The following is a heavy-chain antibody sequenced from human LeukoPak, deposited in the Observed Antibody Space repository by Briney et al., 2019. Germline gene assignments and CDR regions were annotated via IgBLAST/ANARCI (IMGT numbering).Heavy chain of an antibody. V-gene: IGHV1-18*01. CDR2: ISAYNGNT. CDR3: ARDRGASSSWPYHHDY. CDR1: GYTFTSYG. J-gene: IGHJ4*02. D-gene: IGHD6-13*01. Sequence: GASVKVSCKASGYTFTSYGISWVRQAPGQGLEWMGWISAYNGNTNYAQKLQGRVTMTTDTSTSTAYMELRSLRSDDTAVYYCARDRGASSSWPYHHDYWGQGTLVTVSS.